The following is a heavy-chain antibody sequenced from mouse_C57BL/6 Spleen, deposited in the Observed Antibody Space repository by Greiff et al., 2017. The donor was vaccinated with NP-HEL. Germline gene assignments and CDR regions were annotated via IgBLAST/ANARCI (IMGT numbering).Heavy chain of an antibody. J-gene: IGHJ2*01. V-gene: IGHV1-50*01. CDR3: ARMGFYYYGSSDSY. Sequence: QVQLQQPGAELVKPGASVKLSCKASGYTFTSYWMQWVKQRPGQGLEWIGEIDPSDSYTNYNQKFKGKATLTVDTSSRTAYMQLRSLTSEDSAVYYCARMGFYYYGSSDSYWGQGTTRTVAS. CDR2: IDPSDSYT. D-gene: IGHD1-1*01. CDR1: GYTFTSYW.